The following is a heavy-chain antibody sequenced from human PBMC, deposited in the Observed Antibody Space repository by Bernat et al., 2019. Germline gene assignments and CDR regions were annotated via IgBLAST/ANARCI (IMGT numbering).Heavy chain of an antibody. Sequence: QLQLQESGPGLVKPSETLSLTCIVSGGSISSRTYNWGWIRQPPGKGLDWIGSMYFDGSTYYNPSLKSRVTISADTSKTQLSLKLASVTAADTAVYYCASRARDGRNYDYFDYWGQGTPVTVSS. CDR2: MYFDGST. CDR1: GGSISSRTYN. D-gene: IGHD5-24*01. J-gene: IGHJ4*02. CDR3: ASRARDGRNYDYFDY. V-gene: IGHV4-39*01.